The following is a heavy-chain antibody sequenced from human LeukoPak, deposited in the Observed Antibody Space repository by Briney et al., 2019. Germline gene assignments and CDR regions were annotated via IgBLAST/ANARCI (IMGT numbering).Heavy chain of an antibody. Sequence: ASVKVSCKVSGYTLTELSMHWVRQAPGKGLEWMGGFDPEDGETIYAQKFQGRVTMTEDTSTDTAYMELSSLRSEDTAVYYCATTQIGVAATHLIPPDDAFDIWGQGTMVTVSS. J-gene: IGHJ3*02. CDR3: ATTQIGVAATHLIPPDDAFDI. CDR1: GYTLTELS. D-gene: IGHD2-15*01. CDR2: FDPEDGET. V-gene: IGHV1-24*01.